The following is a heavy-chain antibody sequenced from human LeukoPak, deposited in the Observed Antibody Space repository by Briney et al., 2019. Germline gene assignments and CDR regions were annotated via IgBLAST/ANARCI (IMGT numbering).Heavy chain of an antibody. CDR2: SRNRAKIYTT. CDR1: GFPFSDHY. V-gene: IGHV3-72*01. Sequence: PGGPLRLSWGASGFPFSDHYMDWVRPAPGKGLGWVGRSRNRAKIYTTDYAASVRGRFTISRDDSQNSLYLQMRSLKTEDTAVYHCVRVAYTSDWHFDYWGQGTLVTVSS. CDR3: VRVAYTSDWHFDY. J-gene: IGHJ4*02. D-gene: IGHD6-19*01.